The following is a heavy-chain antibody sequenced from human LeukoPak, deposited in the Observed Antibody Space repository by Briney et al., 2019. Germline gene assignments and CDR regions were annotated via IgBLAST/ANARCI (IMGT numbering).Heavy chain of an antibody. CDR1: GFTLSSYG. J-gene: IGHJ4*02. V-gene: IGHV3-30*02. Sequence: GGSLRLSCAASGFTLSSYGMHWVRQAPGKGLEWVAFIRYDGINKYYADSVKGRFTISRDNSENTLWLQMTSLRAEDTAVYYCAKAPVRGVISHLDYWGQGTLVTVSS. CDR2: IRYDGINK. CDR3: AKAPVRGVISHLDY. D-gene: IGHD3-10*01.